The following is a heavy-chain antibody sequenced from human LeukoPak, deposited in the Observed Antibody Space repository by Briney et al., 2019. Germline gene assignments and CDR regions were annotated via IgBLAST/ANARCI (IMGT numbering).Heavy chain of an antibody. D-gene: IGHD2-2*01. V-gene: IGHV3-23*01. CDR1: GFTFSNYA. CDR2: ISGSGGST. Sequence: GGSLRLSCAASGFTFSNYAMTWVRQVPGKGLEWVSAISGSGGSTYYADSVRGRFTISRDNSKNTLYLQMNSLRAEDTAVYYCAKDCSSTSCPTSDYWGQGTLVTVSS. J-gene: IGHJ4*02. CDR3: AKDCSSTSCPTSDY.